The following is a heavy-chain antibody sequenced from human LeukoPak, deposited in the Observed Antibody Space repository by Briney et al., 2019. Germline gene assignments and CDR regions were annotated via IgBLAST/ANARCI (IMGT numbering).Heavy chain of an antibody. CDR2: IYYSGST. J-gene: IGHJ4*02. CDR3: ASITMVRGVTEGDY. Sequence: SETLSLTCTVSGGSISSSGYYWGWLGQPPGMGREWVGSIYYSGSTSYNPSLKSRVTIYVDTSKNQFSLKLSSVTAADTAVYYCASITMVRGVTEGDYWSQGPLVTVSS. D-gene: IGHD3-10*01. V-gene: IGHV4-39*01. CDR1: GGSISSSGYY.